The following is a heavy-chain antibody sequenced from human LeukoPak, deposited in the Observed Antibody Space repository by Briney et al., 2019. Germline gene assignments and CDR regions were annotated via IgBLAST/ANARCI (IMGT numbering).Heavy chain of an antibody. D-gene: IGHD4-17*01. J-gene: IGHJ4*02. CDR1: GGSFSGYY. Sequence: ETLSLTCAVYGGSFSGYYWSWIRQPPGKGLEWVSGINWNGGSTGYVDSVKGRFTISRDNAKNSLYLQMNSLRAEDTAVYYCARDVIANGDLDYLDFWGQGTLVTVSS. V-gene: IGHV3-20*04. CDR3: ARDVIANGDLDYLDF. CDR2: INWNGGST.